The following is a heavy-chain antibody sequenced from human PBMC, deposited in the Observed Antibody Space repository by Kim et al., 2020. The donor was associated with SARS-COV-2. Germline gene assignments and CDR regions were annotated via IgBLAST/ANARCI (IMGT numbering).Heavy chain of an antibody. J-gene: IGHJ6*02. CDR2: IIPTFVPA. V-gene: IGHV1-69*13. CDR3: ARSFMVRGVHYYYGMDV. D-gene: IGHD3-10*01. Sequence: SVKVSCKASGGTFSSYAISWVRQAPGQGLEGLGGIIPTFVPATSAKKFQGRVTITADESTSPAYMELSSLSSEDTAVYYCARSFMVRGVHYYYGMDVWGQGTTVTVSS. CDR1: GGTFSSYA.